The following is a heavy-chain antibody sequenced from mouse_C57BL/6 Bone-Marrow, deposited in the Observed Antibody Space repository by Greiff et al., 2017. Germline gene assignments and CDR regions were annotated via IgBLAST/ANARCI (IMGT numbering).Heavy chain of an antibody. CDR2: INPSNGGT. V-gene: IGHV1-53*01. D-gene: IGHD2-3*01. CDR3: ARGGYDGYLNYFDY. Sequence: QVQLQQPGTELVKPGASVKLSCKASGYTFTSSWMHWVKQRPGQGLEWIGNINPSNGGTNYNEKFKSKATLTVDKSSSTAYMQLSSLTSEDSAVYYCARGGYDGYLNYFDYWGQGTTLTVSS. J-gene: IGHJ2*01. CDR1: GYTFTSSW.